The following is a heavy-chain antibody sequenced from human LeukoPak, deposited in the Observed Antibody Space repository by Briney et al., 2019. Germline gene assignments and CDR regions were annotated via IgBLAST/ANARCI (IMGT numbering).Heavy chain of an antibody. CDR1: GGSISSYY. Sequence: SETLSLTCTVSGGSISSYYWSWIRQPPGKGLEWIGYIYYSGSTNYNPSLKSRVTISVDTSKNQFSLKLSSVTAADTAVYYCARRKMGDKVAGTHFDYWGQGTLVTVSS. V-gene: IGHV4-59*08. CDR3: ARRKMGDKVAGTHFDY. CDR2: IYYSGST. J-gene: IGHJ4*02. D-gene: IGHD2-15*01.